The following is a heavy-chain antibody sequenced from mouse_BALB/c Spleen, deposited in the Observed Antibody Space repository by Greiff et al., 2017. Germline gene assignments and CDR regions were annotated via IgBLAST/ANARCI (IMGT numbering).Heavy chain of an antibody. Sequence: VQLQESGPGLVAPSQSLSITCTVSGFSLTSYGVHWVRQPPGKGLEWLGVIWAGGSTNYNSALMSRLSISKDNSKSQVFLKMNSLQTDDTAMYYCAHYGRHYAMDYWGQGTSVTVSS. J-gene: IGHJ4*01. V-gene: IGHV2-9*02. D-gene: IGHD1-1*01. CDR2: IWAGGST. CDR1: GFSLTSYG. CDR3: AHYGRHYAMDY.